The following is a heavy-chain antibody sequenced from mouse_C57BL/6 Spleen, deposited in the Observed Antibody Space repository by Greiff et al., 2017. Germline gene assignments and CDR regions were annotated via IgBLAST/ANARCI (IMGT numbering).Heavy chain of an antibody. CDR1: GYTFTSYG. CDR2: IYPRSGNT. D-gene: IGHD3-2*02. V-gene: IGHV1-81*01. CDR3: ARAPDSSGDY. Sequence: VQLQQSGAELARPGASVKLSCKASGYTFTSYGISWVKQRTGQGLEWIGEIYPRSGNTYYNEKFKGKDTLTADKSSSTAYMELRSLTSEDSAFYFCARAPDSSGDYWGQGTTLTVSA. J-gene: IGHJ2*01.